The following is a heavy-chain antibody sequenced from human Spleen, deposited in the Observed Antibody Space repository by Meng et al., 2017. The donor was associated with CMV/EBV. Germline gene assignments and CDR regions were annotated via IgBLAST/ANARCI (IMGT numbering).Heavy chain of an antibody. CDR2: ISTSSTYI. CDR1: GFTFSSYN. D-gene: IGHD6-13*01. CDR3: ARSWDGMDV. J-gene: IGHJ6*02. V-gene: IGHV3-21*01. Sequence: GESLKISCEVSGFTFSSYNMNWVRQAPGKGLEWVASISTSSTYIYYADSVKGRFTISRDNAKNSVYLQMNSLSAEDTGVYYCARSWDGMDVWGQGTTVTVSS.